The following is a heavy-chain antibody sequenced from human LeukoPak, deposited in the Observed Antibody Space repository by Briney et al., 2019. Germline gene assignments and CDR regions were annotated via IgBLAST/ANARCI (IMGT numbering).Heavy chain of an antibody. CDR1: GFTFSSDA. V-gene: IGHV3-23*01. CDR2: ISGSGGST. CDR3: ARDNSGWGNFDY. D-gene: IGHD6-19*01. J-gene: IGHJ4*02. Sequence: GGSLRLSCAASGFTFSSDAMSWGRQAPGKGLEWVSAISGSGGSTYYADSVKGRFTISRDNANNSLYLQMNSLRVEDTAVYYCARDNSGWGNFDYWGQGALVTVSS.